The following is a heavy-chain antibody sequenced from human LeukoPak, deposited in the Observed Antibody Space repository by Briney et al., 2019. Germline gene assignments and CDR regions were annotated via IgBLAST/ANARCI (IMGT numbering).Heavy chain of an antibody. CDR2: IYTSGST. D-gene: IGHD3-3*01. CDR3: ASNVYDFWSGSDAFDI. CDR1: GGSISSYY. J-gene: IGHJ3*02. V-gene: IGHV4-4*07. Sequence: PSETLSLTCTVSGGSISSYYWSWTRQPAGKGLEWIGRIYTSGSTNYNPSLKSRVTMSVDTSKNQFSLKLSSVTAADTSVYYCASNVYDFWSGSDAFDIRGQGTMVTVSS.